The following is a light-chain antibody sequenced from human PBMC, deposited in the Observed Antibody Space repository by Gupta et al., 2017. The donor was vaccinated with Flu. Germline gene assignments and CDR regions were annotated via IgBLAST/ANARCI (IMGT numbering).Light chain of an antibody. Sequence: EIVMTQSPATLSVSPGERATLFCRASQSIDVNNLAWYQQKPGQAPRLLIYGASVRATGVPARFSGSGSGREFTLTISSLQSEDLAVYYCQQYNNWPPLTFGGGTKVEIK. J-gene: IGKJ4*01. CDR2: GAS. CDR3: QQYNNWPPLT. CDR1: QSIDVNN. V-gene: IGKV3-15*01.